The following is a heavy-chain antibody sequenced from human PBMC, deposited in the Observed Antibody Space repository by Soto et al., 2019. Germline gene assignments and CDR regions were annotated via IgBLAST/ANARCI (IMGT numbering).Heavy chain of an antibody. Sequence: ASVKVSCKASGYTFTSYGISWVRQAPGQGLEWMGWISAYNGNTNYAQKLQGRVTMTTDTSTSTAYMELRSLRSDDTAVYYCARVKAVDGMVQTNNWFDTWGQGTLVTVSS. CDR3: ARVKAVDGMVQTNNWFDT. CDR1: GYTFTSYG. CDR2: ISAYNGNT. V-gene: IGHV1-18*04. D-gene: IGHD6-19*01. J-gene: IGHJ5*02.